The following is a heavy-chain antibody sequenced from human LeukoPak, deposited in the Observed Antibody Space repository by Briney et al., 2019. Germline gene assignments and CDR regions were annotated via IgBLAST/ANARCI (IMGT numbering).Heavy chain of an antibody. CDR1: GFSFSDYY. Sequence: GGSLRLSCAASGFSFSDYYMSWIRQAPGKGLEWVSYISSSGSIIYYADSVKGRFTISRDNAKNSVYLQMNSLRAEDTAVYYCARVDDILTAYCDYWGQGTVVTVSS. D-gene: IGHD3-9*01. CDR2: ISSSGSII. CDR3: ARVDDILTAYCDY. J-gene: IGHJ4*02. V-gene: IGHV3-11*01.